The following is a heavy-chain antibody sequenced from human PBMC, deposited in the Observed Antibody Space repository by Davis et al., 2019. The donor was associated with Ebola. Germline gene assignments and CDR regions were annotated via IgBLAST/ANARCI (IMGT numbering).Heavy chain of an antibody. V-gene: IGHV1-69*02. CDR3: ARGGITMTVVPRDYYHGLDV. Sequence: AASVKVSCKASGGTFSSYTISWVRQAPGQGLEWMGRIIPILGIANYAQKFQGRVTITADKSTSTAYMELSRLGSDDTAVYWCARGGITMTVVPRDYYHGLDVWGQGTTVIVSS. CDR1: GGTFSSYT. CDR2: IIPILGIA. D-gene: IGHD3-22*01. J-gene: IGHJ6*02.